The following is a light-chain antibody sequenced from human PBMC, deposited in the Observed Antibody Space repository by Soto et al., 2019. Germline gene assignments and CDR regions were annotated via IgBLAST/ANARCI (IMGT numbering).Light chain of an antibody. V-gene: IGKV3-15*01. CDR2: GAS. CDR1: QSGSSN. CDR3: QQYNNWLWT. J-gene: IGKJ1*01. Sequence: EILITQFPATLSVSPGERAILSCSSSQSGSSNLAWYQQTPGQAPRLLIYGASTRATGIPARFSGSGSGTEFTLTISSLQSEDFAVYYCQQYNNWLWTFGQGTKV.